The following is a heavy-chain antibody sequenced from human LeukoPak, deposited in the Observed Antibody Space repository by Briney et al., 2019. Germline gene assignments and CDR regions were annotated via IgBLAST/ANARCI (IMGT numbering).Heavy chain of an antibody. D-gene: IGHD6-13*01. J-gene: IGHJ6*02. CDR1: GYTFTSYG. V-gene: IGHV1-18*01. CDR2: ISAYNGNT. CDR3: ARSQQLVLPPYYYYGMDV. Sequence: EASVKVSCKASGYTFTSYGISWVRPAPGQGLEWMGWISAYNGNTNYAQKLQGRVTMTTDTSTSTAYMELRSLRSDDTAVYYCARSQQLVLPPYYYYGMDVWGQGTTVTVSS.